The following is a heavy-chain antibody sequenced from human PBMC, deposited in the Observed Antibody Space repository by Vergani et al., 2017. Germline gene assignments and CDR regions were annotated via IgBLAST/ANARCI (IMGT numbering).Heavy chain of an antibody. CDR1: GFTFSSYA. J-gene: IGHJ4*02. D-gene: IGHD2-8*01. V-gene: IGHV3-30-3*01. CDR3: ARDLLVYCTNGVCWGFDY. Sequence: QVQLVESGGGVVQPGGSLRLSCAASGFTFSSYAMHWVRQAPGKGLEWVAVISYDGSNKYYADSVKGRFTISRDNSKNTLYLQMNSLRAEDTAVYYCARDLLVYCTNGVCWGFDYWGQGTLVTVSS. CDR2: ISYDGSNK.